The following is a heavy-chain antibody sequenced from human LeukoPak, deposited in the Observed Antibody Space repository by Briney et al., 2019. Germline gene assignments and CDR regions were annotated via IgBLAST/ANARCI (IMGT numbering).Heavy chain of an antibody. CDR3: LRGDRRDY. CDR1: GFTLGSYR. CDR2: IYSDGIST. Sequence: PGGSVRLSCAASGFTLGSYRMHWVRQAPGKGLVWVSRIYSDGISTSYADSVKGRFIISRDNAKDSLYLQMNNLRAEDTAVYYCLRGDRRDYWGQGTLVTVSS. V-gene: IGHV3-74*01. J-gene: IGHJ4*02.